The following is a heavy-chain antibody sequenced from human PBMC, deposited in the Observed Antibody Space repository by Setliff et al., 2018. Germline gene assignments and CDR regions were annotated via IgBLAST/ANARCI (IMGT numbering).Heavy chain of an antibody. J-gene: IGHJ6*03. V-gene: IGHV4-61*09. D-gene: IGHD6-19*01. Sequence: PSETLSLTCTVSGGSISSGDYYWSWIRQPAGKGLEWIGHIYIGGSANYNPSLKSRVTMSIDTSKNQFSLKLNPVTAADMAVYYCAREQWLDPPGYYYMDVWAKGTTVTVSS. CDR1: GGSISSGDYY. CDR2: IYIGGSA. CDR3: AREQWLDPPGYYYMDV.